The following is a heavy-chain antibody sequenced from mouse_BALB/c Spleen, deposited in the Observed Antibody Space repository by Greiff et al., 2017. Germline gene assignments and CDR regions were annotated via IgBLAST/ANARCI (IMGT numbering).Heavy chain of an antibody. V-gene: IGHV1S56*01. D-gene: IGHD2-4*01. Sequence: QVQLQQSGPELVKPGASVRISCKASGYTFTSYYIHWVKQRPGQGLEWIGWIYPGNVNTKYNEKFKGKATLTADKSSSTAYMQLSSLTSEDSAVYFCARSYDYGAAMDYWGQGTSVTVSS. CDR2: IYPGNVNT. CDR3: ARSYDYGAAMDY. CDR1: GYTFTSYY. J-gene: IGHJ4*01.